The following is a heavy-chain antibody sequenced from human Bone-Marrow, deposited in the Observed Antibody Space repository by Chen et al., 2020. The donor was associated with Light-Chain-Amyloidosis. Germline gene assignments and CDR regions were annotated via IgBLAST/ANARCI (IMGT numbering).Heavy chain of an antibody. V-gene: IGHV1-2*02. D-gene: IGHD6-19*01. CDR2: ISPNTGGS. Sequence: QGQVVQSGAEVKEPGASVKVSCRTSGYTFTGYYMHWVRQAPGQGLEWMGWISPNTGGSRFAQKFQGRVSMTRDTSITTAYLDLSSLESDDTAVYYCATSLIAVDGTSFDYWGQGSLVTVSS. CDR1: GYTFTGYY. CDR3: ATSLIAVDGTSFDY. J-gene: IGHJ4*02.